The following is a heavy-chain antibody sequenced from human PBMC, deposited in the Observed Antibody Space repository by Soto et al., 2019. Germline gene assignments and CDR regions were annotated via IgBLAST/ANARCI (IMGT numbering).Heavy chain of an antibody. V-gene: IGHV1-18*01. CDR3: ARGRAPALPAVYSSGWYDY. D-gene: IGHD6-19*01. CDR2: ISAYNGNT. J-gene: IGHJ4*02. CDR1: GYTFTNYG. Sequence: QVQLVQSGAEVKKPGTSAQVSCKASGYTFTNYGISWVRQAPGQGLEWMGWISAYNGNTNYAQKLQGRVTMTTDTSTSTGHMELRSLRSDDTAVYYCARGRAPALPAVYSSGWYDYWGQGTLVTVSS.